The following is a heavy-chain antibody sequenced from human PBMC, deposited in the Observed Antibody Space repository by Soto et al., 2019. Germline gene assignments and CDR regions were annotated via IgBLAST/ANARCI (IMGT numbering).Heavy chain of an antibody. CDR1: GVSFNNNG. J-gene: IGHJ6*02. CDR3: ARVLYYGSGSYSPYGMDV. D-gene: IGHD3-10*01. Sequence: QVQLVQSGAEVKKPGSSVKVSCKTSGVSFNNNGIGWVRQAPGHGLEWMGGVSPPFRTSNYARKFQGRISITADESTGTVNMGLSSLTSEDTAQYYCARVLYYGSGSYSPYGMDVWGQGTTVTVSS. V-gene: IGHV1-69*01. CDR2: VSPPFRTS.